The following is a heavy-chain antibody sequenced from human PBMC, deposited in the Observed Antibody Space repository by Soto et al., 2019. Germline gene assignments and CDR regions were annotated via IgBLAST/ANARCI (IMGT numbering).Heavy chain of an antibody. CDR2: IYPGDSDT. Sequence: GESLKISCKGSGYSFTSYWIGWVRQMPGKGLEWMGIIYPGDSDTRYSPSFQGQVTISADKSISTAYLQWSSLKASDTAMYYCARRGYCSSTRCYSFGMDVWGQGTTVTVSS. CDR1: GYSFTSYW. CDR3: ARRGYCSSTRCYSFGMDV. V-gene: IGHV5-51*01. D-gene: IGHD2-2*02. J-gene: IGHJ6*02.